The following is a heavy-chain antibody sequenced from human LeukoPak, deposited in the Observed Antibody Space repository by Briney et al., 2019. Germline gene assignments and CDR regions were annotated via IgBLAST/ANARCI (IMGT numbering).Heavy chain of an antibody. CDR2: VFYSGST. CDR3: ARHQSYYGWFDL. V-gene: IGHV4-59*08. Sequence: SETLSLTCTVSGGSIINYYWSWIRQPPGKGLEWIGYVFYSGSTNYNHSLKSRVTISLDTSKNKFSLKLTSVTAADSAVYYCARHQSYYGWFDLWGQGPPVTVSS. CDR1: GGSIINYY. D-gene: IGHD3-22*01. J-gene: IGHJ5*02.